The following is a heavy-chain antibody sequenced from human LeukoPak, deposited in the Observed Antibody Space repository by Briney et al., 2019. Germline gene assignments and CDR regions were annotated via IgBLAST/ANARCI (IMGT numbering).Heavy chain of an antibody. CDR1: GGSISSGSYY. D-gene: IGHD5-24*01. V-gene: IGHV4-61*02. J-gene: IGHJ4*02. CDR3: ARGDGYTIDY. CDR2: IYTSGST. Sequence: SETLSLTCTVSGGSISSGSYYWSWIRQPAGKGLEWIGRIYTSGSTNYNPSLKSRVTISVDTSKNQFSLKLSSVTAADTAVYYCARGDGYTIDYWGQGTLVTVSS.